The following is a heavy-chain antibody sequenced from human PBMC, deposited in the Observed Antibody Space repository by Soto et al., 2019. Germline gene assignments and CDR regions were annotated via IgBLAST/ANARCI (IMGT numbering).Heavy chain of an antibody. CDR1: GGSISSGDYY. CDR3: VRGNGVAATFCDSGFDH. D-gene: IGHD2-15*01. V-gene: IGHV4-30-4*01. Sequence: PSETLSLTCTVSGGSISSGDYYWSWIRQPPGKGLEWIGYIYYSGSTNYNPSLKSPVTISVDTSKTPFSLKLSPVTAAATSVSHCVRGNGVAATFCDSGFDHWGQGTLVTVSS. CDR2: IYYSGST. J-gene: IGHJ5*02.